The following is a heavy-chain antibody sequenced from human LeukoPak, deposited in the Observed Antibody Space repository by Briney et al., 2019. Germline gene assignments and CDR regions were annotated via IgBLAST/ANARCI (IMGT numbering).Heavy chain of an antibody. CDR3: VKGGVTTTGAFKDAFDI. V-gene: IGHV3-64D*06. CDR2: ISSNGGST. D-gene: IGHD4-11*01. J-gene: IGHJ3*02. Sequence: GGSLRLSCSASGFTFSMHWVRQAPGKGLEYVSAISSNGGSTYYADSVKGRFSISRDNSKNTLYLQMSSLRAEDTAVYYCVKGGVTTTGAFKDAFDIWGQGTLATVSS. CDR1: GFTFS.